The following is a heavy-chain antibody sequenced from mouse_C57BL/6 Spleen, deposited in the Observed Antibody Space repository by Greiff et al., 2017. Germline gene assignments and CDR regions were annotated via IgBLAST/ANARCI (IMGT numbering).Heavy chain of an antibody. CDR2: IWSGGST. D-gene: IGHD2-4*01. V-gene: IGHV2-2*01. CDR3: ASYDYAAY. CDR1: GFSLTSYG. Sequence: VQLVESGPGLVQPSQSLSITCTVSGFSLTSYGVHWVRQSPGQGLEWLGVIWSGGSTDYNAAFISRLSISKDNSKSQVFFKMNSLQADDTAIYYCASYDYAAYWGQGTLVTVSA. J-gene: IGHJ3*01.